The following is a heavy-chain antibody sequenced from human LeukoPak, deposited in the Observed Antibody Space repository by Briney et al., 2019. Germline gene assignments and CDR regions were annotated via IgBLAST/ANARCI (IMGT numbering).Heavy chain of an antibody. D-gene: IGHD6-13*01. CDR3: AKDRSTTWSFDY. Sequence: PGGSLRLSCAASGLTFSFSGMYWVRQAPGKGLEWLAFISDDGSRKYYADSVKGRFTISRDNSKNTLFLQMNSLRTEDTAMYYCAKDRSTTWSFDYWGQGTLVTVSS. CDR2: ISDDGSRK. CDR1: GLTFSFSG. V-gene: IGHV3-30*18. J-gene: IGHJ4*02.